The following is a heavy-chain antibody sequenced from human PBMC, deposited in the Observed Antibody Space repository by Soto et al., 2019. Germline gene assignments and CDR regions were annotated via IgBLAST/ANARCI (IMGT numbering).Heavy chain of an antibody. CDR2: ISPWKGNT. CDR1: GYNFMPYG. J-gene: IGHJ4*02. V-gene: IGHV1-18*04. D-gene: IGHD3-10*01. Sequence: AAVKVSCKASGYNFMPYGVNWVRQAPGQGLEWMGWISPWKGNTNYAQSFQGRVTMTTDTSTSTAYMELRSLTSDDTAVYYCARDLDPSGSYYTDYWGPGTLVTVSS. CDR3: ARDLDPSGSYYTDY.